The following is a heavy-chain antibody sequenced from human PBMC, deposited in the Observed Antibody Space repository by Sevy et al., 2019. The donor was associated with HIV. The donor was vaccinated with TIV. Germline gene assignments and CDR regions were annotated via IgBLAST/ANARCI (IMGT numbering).Heavy chain of an antibody. CDR3: AGEKSSSWKNYYYYYGMDV. V-gene: IGHV4-39*01. CDR2: IYYSGST. D-gene: IGHD6-13*01. Sequence: SETLSLTCTVSDGSISSSSCYWGWIRQPPGKGLEWIGSIYYSGSTYYNPSLKSRVTISVDTSKNQFSLKLSSVTAADTAVYYCAGEKSSSWKNYYYYYGMDVWGQGTTVTVSS. J-gene: IGHJ6*02. CDR1: DGSISSSSCY.